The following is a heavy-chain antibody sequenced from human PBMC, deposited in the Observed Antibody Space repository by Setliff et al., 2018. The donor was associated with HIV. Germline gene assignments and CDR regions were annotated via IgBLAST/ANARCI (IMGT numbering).Heavy chain of an antibody. CDR3: ARGGSSWYYMDV. CDR2: ISWNSGSI. V-gene: IGHV3-48*01. J-gene: IGHJ6*03. Sequence: PGGSLRLSCAASGFTLSSYSLNWVRQAPGKGLEWVSGISWNSGSIGYADSVKGRFTISRDNAKNSLYLQMNSLRAEDTAVYYCARGGSSWYYMDVWGRGTTVTVSS. CDR1: GFTLSSYS. D-gene: IGHD6-13*01.